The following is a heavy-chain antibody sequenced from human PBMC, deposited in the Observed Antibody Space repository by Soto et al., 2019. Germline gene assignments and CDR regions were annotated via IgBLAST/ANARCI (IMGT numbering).Heavy chain of an antibody. V-gene: IGHV1-45*02. CDR2: IRPYNGNT. Sequence: SVKVSCKASGYTFTCCYLHWVRQAPGQALEWMGWIRPYNGNTNYAQKFQDRVTITSDRSMSTAYMELSSLRSEDTAMYYCARSTEGPSGGYGMDVWGQGTTVTVSS. J-gene: IGHJ6*02. CDR1: GYTFTCCY. CDR3: ARSTEGPSGGYGMDV.